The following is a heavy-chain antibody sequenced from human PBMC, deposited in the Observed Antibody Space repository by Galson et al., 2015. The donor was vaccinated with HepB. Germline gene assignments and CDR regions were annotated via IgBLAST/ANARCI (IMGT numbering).Heavy chain of an antibody. CDR1: GFTFSSYS. CDR2: ISSSSSYI. CDR3: ARVRGGRRGYSYGYWFDY. Sequence: SLRLSCAASGFTFSSYSMNWVRQAPGKGLEWVSSISSSSSYIYYADSVKGRFTISRDNAKNSLYLQMSSLRAEDTAVYYCARVRGGRRGYSYGYWFDYWGQGTLVTVSS. V-gene: IGHV3-21*01. D-gene: IGHD5-18*01. J-gene: IGHJ4*02.